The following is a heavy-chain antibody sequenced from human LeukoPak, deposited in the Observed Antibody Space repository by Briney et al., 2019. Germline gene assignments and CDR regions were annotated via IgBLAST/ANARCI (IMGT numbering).Heavy chain of an antibody. Sequence: SETLSLTCAVYGGSFSGYYWSWIRQPPGKGLGWIGEINHSGSTNYNPSLKSRVTISVDTSKNQFSLKLSSVTAADTAVYYCARYCSSTSCLSGMDVWGQGTTVTVSS. CDR3: ARYCSSTSCLSGMDV. CDR1: GGSFSGYY. D-gene: IGHD2-2*01. J-gene: IGHJ6*02. CDR2: INHSGST. V-gene: IGHV4-34*01.